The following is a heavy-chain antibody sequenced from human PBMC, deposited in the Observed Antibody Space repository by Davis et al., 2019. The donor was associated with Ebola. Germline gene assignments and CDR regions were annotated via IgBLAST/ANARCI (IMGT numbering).Heavy chain of an antibody. Sequence: PGGSLRLSCAASGFTFSSYGMHWVRQAPGKGLEWVAVIWYDGSNKYYADSVKGRFTISRDNSKNTLYLQMNSLRAEDTAVYYCAREGVGGDIVLMGYYYGMDVWGQGTTVTVSS. J-gene: IGHJ6*02. CDR2: IWYDGSNK. D-gene: IGHD2-8*01. V-gene: IGHV3-33*01. CDR3: AREGVGGDIVLMGYYYGMDV. CDR1: GFTFSSYG.